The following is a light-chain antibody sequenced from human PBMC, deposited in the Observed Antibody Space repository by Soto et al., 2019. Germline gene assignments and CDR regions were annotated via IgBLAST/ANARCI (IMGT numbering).Light chain of an antibody. CDR2: AVS. CDR3: TAYTSSNTYV. Sequence: SGLTRPASVSGSPGRSITSSCTGTSSDVGGYNYVSWYQQHPGKAPQLMIYAVSNRPSGVSNRFSGSKSGSTASLTISGLQAEDEADYYCTAYTSSNTYVFGTGTKVTVL. V-gene: IGLV2-14*01. J-gene: IGLJ1*01. CDR1: SSDVGGYNY.